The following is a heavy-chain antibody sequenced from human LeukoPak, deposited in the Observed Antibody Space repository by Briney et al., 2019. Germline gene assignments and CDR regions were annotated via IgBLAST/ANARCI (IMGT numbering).Heavy chain of an antibody. J-gene: IGHJ4*02. CDR3: ARRSPSSWAPVDY. CDR2: INHSGST. Sequence: SETLSLTCTVSGGSISTDYWSWIRQPPGKGLEWIGEINHSGSTNYNPSLKSRVTISVDTSKNQFSLKLSSVTAADTAVYYCARRSPSSWAPVDYWGQGTLVTVSS. CDR1: GGSISTDY. D-gene: IGHD6-13*01. V-gene: IGHV4-34*01.